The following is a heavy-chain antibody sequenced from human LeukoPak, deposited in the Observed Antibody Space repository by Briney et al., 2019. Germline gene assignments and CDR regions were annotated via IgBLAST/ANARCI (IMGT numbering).Heavy chain of an antibody. CDR1: GYSFTSYR. CDR3: ARSTFDDSSGYYVDMGAFDI. CDR2: IYPGDSDT. J-gene: IGHJ3*02. D-gene: IGHD3-22*01. Sequence: LGESLKISCKGSGYSFTSYRIGWVRQMPGKGLEWMGIIYPGDSDTRYSPSFQGQVTISADKSISTAYQQWSSLKASDTAMYYCARSTFDDSSGYYVDMGAFDIWGQGTMVTVSS. V-gene: IGHV5-51*01.